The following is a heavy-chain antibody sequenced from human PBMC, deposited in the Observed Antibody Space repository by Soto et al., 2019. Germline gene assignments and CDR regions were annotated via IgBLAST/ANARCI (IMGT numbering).Heavy chain of an antibody. Sequence: QVQLVQSGAEVKKPGSSVKVSCKASGGTFSSYTISWVRQAPGQGLEWMGRIIPILGIANYAQKFQGRVTITADKTTSTAYMELSSLRSEDTAVYYCARGTYDFWSGLTTYYYYMDVWGKGTTVTVSS. J-gene: IGHJ6*03. CDR3: ARGTYDFWSGLTTYYYYMDV. V-gene: IGHV1-69*02. D-gene: IGHD3-3*01. CDR2: IIPILGIA. CDR1: GGTFSSYT.